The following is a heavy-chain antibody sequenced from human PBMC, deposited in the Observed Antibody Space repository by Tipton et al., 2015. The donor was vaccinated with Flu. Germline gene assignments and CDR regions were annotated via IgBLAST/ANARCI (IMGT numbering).Heavy chain of an antibody. V-gene: IGHV3-7*01. CDR1: GFTFTGYW. Sequence: SLRLSCAASGFTFTGYWMSWVRQAPGKVLECVAKIKNDGTDKYYVDSMKGRFSISRDNAKKSVYLQMNSLMAEDTAIYYCARWLQDNSYGLDVWGQGTTVTVSS. CDR3: ARWLQDNSYGLDV. CDR2: IKNDGTDK. D-gene: IGHD5-24*01. J-gene: IGHJ6*02.